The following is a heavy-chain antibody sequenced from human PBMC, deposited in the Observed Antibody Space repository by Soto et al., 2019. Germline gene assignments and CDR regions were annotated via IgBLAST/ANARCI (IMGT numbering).Heavy chain of an antibody. CDR2: INSDGSST. D-gene: IGHD3-10*02. Sequence: EVQLVESGGGLVQPGGSLRLSCAASGFTFSSYWMHWVRQAPGKGLVWVSRINSDGSSTSYADSVKGRFTISRDSAKNTLYLQRNSLSAEDTAVYYCARANYSLREYYYYGMDVWGQGTTVTVSS. CDR1: GFTFSSYW. J-gene: IGHJ6*02. V-gene: IGHV3-74*01. CDR3: ARANYSLREYYYYGMDV.